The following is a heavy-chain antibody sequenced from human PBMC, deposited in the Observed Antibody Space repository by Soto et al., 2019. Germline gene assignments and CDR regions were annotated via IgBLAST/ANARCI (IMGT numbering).Heavy chain of an antibody. CDR2: IWYDGSNK. CDR1: GFTFSSYG. V-gene: IGHV3-33*01. D-gene: IGHD5-12*01. CDR3: ARDNSYSGYELFDY. J-gene: IGHJ4*02. Sequence: QVQLVESGGGVDQPGRSLRLSCAASGFTFSSYGMHWVRQAPGKGLEWVAVIWYDGSNKYYADSVKGRFTISRDNSKNTLYLQMNSLRAEDTAVHYCARDNSYSGYELFDYWGQGTLVTVSS.